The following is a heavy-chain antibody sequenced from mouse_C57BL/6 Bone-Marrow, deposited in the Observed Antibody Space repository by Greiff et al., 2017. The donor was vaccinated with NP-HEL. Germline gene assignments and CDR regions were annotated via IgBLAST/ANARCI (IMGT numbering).Heavy chain of an antibody. CDR2: FIPNYGTT. J-gene: IGHJ1*03. CDR1: GYSFTDYN. V-gene: IGHV1-39*01. CDR3: ARTSLLRDWYLDV. D-gene: IGHD2-1*01. Sequence: VQLQQSGPELVKPGASVQISCKASGYSFTDYNMNWVKQSNGKSLEWIGVFIPNYGTTSSNLKFKGKATLLADHSSGTAYLPLHCLTSEDSAVYDCARTSLLRDWYLDVWGTGTTVTVSS.